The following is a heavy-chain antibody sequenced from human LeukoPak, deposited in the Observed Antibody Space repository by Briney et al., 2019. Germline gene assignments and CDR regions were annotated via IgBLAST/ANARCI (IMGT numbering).Heavy chain of an antibody. Sequence: ASVKVSCKASGYTFTSYGIRWVRQAPGQGLEWMGWISAYNGNTNYAQKLQGRVTMTTDTSTSTAYMELRSLRSDDTAVYYCARDEYYYDSSGYPAFDIWGQGTMVTVSS. CDR2: ISAYNGNT. V-gene: IGHV1-18*01. J-gene: IGHJ3*02. CDR1: GYTFTSYG. D-gene: IGHD3-22*01. CDR3: ARDEYYYDSSGYPAFDI.